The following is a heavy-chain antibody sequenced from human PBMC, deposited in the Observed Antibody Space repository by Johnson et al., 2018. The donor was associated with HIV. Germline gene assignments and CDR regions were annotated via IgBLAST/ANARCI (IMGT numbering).Heavy chain of an antibody. CDR3: ARGVSSGYGEGTF. V-gene: IGHV3-20*04. Sequence: VQLVESWGGLVQPGRSLRLSCAASGFTFDDYGMSWVRQAPGKGLEWVSGINWNGGSTGYADSVKGRFTISRDSAKNSLYLQMNSLRAEDTALYYCARGVSSGYGEGTFWGQGTMVTVSS. J-gene: IGHJ3*01. CDR2: INWNGGST. CDR1: GFTFDDYG. D-gene: IGHD3-22*01.